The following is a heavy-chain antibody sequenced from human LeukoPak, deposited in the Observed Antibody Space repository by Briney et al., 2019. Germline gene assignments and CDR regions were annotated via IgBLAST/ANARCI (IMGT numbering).Heavy chain of an antibody. Sequence: GGSLRLSCAASGFTFSSYEMNCVRQAPGKGLEWVSYISSSGSTIYSADSVKGRFTISRDNAKNSLYLQMNSLRAEDTAVYYCARGGDSSYYGDYWGQGTLVTVSS. V-gene: IGHV3-48*03. CDR1: GFTFSSYE. CDR3: ARGGDSSYYGDY. D-gene: IGHD3-22*01. J-gene: IGHJ4*02. CDR2: ISSSGSTI.